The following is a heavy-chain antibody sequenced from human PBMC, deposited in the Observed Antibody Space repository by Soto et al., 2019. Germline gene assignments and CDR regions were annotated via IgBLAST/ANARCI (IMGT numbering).Heavy chain of an antibody. CDR3: VKKIAGTTTSGAYWYFDL. CDR2: ITGGGDST. V-gene: IGHV3-23*01. J-gene: IGHJ2*01. D-gene: IGHD1-26*01. CDR1: GFTFSSFA. Sequence: EVQLLESGGGLVQPGGSLRLSCAASGFTFSSFAMNWVRQAPGKGLEWVSGITGGGDSTFYADSVKGRFTISRVQSKNTVYLQMNRLRAEDTALYYCVKKIAGTTTSGAYWYFDLWGRGTLVTVSS.